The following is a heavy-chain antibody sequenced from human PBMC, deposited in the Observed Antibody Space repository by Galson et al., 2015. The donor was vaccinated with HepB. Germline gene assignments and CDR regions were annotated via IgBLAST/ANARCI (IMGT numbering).Heavy chain of an antibody. V-gene: IGHV1-69*04. CDR3: ARDQDSGYDYPLSY. J-gene: IGHJ4*02. CDR2: IIPILGIA. CDR1: GGTFSSYT. D-gene: IGHD5-12*01. Sequence: SVKASCKASGGTFSSYTISWVRQAPGQGLEWMGRIIPILGIANYAQKFQGRVTITADKSTSTAYMELSSLRSEDTAVYYCARDQDSGYDYPLSYWGQGTLVTVSS.